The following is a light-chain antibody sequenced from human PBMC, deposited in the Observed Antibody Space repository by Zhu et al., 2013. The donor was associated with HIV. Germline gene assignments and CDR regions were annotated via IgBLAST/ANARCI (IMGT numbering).Light chain of an antibody. J-gene: IGKJ3*01. CDR2: AAS. CDR3: QQYNAYPPT. Sequence: DIQMTQSPSSVSAAVGDRVTITCRASQGISDSLAWFQQRPGKAPKSLIYAASSLHSGVSSRFGGSRSGTNFSLTINSLQPEDFATYYCQQYNAYPPTFGPGTKVDIK. CDR1: QGISDS. V-gene: IGKV1-16*01.